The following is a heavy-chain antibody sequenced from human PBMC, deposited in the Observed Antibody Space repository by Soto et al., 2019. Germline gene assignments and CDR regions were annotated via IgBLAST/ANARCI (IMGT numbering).Heavy chain of an antibody. CDR3: ARDYCSGASCYLGVDAFDI. Sequence: SETLSLTCTVSGGSISPYYWTWIRQPPGKGLEWIGYIYYTGSTNYNPSLKSRVTISVDTSKNQFSLKLSSVTAADTAVYYCARDYCSGASCYLGVDAFDIWGQGTMVTVSS. CDR2: IYYTGST. V-gene: IGHV4-59*01. J-gene: IGHJ3*02. CDR1: GGSISPYY. D-gene: IGHD2-15*01.